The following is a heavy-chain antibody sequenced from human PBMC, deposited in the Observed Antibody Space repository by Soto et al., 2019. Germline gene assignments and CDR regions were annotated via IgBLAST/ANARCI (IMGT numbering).Heavy chain of an antibody. CDR3: ATSEYLALGNSGSSEY. Sequence: QVQLVESGGGVVQPGKSLRLSCSASGFAFYNFAMHWVRQAPGKGLEWVAVVSYDGTNKYYTDSVKGRFTISRDNSKNWIHLKMKSLRTEDSAAYYCATSEYLALGNSGSSEYWGQGTVVTVSS. D-gene: IGHD3-10*01. CDR2: VSYDGTNK. CDR1: GFAFYNFA. J-gene: IGHJ4*02. V-gene: IGHV3-30*10.